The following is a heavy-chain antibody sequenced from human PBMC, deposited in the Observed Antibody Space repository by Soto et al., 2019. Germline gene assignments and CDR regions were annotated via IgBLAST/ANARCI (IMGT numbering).Heavy chain of an antibody. CDR3: AKEIHVYSYGSDAFNF. V-gene: IGHV3-30*18. CDR2: ISFDGRNK. Sequence: QVHLVESGGGVVQPGRSLRLSCAASGFTFRTYGMHWVRQAPGTGLDWVAVISFDGRNKFYADSVKGRFTISRNNSKNMLYLQMNSLRVEDAAVYYCAKEIHVYSYGSDAFNFWGQGTMVTVSS. J-gene: IGHJ3*01. CDR1: GFTFRTYG. D-gene: IGHD5-18*01.